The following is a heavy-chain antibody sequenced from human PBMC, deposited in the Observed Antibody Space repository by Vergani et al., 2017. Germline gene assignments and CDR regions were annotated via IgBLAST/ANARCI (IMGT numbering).Heavy chain of an antibody. CDR1: GGSFSGYY. CDR3: AKDKLWFGELFTIPPDY. CDR2: ISYDGSNK. V-gene: IGHV3-30*18. J-gene: IGHJ4*02. Sequence: QVQLQQWGAGLLKPSETLSLTCAVYGGSFSGYYWSWVRQPPGKGLEWVAVISYDGSNKYYADSVKGRFTISRDNSKNTLYLQMNSLRAEDTAVYYCAKDKLWFGELFTIPPDYWGQGTLVTVSS. D-gene: IGHD3-10*01.